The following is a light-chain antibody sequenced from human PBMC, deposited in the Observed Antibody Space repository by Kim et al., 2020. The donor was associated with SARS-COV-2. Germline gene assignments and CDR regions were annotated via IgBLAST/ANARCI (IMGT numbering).Light chain of an antibody. V-gene: IGLV2-14*03. CDR3: SSYTSSATWV. Sequence: GQSITISCSGTSRDVGGYKYVSWYQQHPGKAPKFISYDVSKRPSGVSNRFSGSKSGNTASLTISGLQAEDEADYYCSSYTSSATWVFGGGTKLTVL. CDR1: SRDVGGYKY. J-gene: IGLJ3*02. CDR2: DVS.